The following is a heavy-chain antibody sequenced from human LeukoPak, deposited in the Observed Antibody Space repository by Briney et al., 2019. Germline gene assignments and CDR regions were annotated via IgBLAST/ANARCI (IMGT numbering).Heavy chain of an antibody. CDR1: GGSISSYY. CDR3: ATETSGYDIFDY. CDR2: IYTSGST. J-gene: IGHJ4*02. Sequence: SETLSLTCTVSGGSISSYYWSWIRQPPGKGLEWIGRIYTSGSTNYNPSLKSRVTMSVDTSKNQFSLKLSSVTAADTAVYYCATETSGYDIFDYWGQGTLVTVSS. D-gene: IGHD5-12*01. V-gene: IGHV4-4*07.